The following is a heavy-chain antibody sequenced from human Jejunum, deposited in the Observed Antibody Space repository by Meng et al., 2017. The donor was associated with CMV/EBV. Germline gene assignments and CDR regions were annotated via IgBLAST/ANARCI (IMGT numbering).Heavy chain of an antibody. D-gene: IGHD5-12*01. J-gene: IGHJ4*02. CDR1: CSSYA. Sequence: CSSYAMSWVRQAPGKGLEWVSTISASGGTTSYADSVKGRFTVSRDSSKNTLYLQMDSLRADDTAVYYCAREPGRGYSGYDRYFDYWGQGTLVTVSS. CDR3: AREPGRGYSGYDRYFDY. CDR2: ISASGGTT. V-gene: IGHV3-23*01.